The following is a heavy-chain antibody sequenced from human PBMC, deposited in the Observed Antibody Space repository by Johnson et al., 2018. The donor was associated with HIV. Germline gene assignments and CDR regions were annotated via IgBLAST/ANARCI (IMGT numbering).Heavy chain of an antibody. CDR2: IKQDGSEK. D-gene: IGHD4-23*01. CDR3: ARPTTVEKGEDAFDI. J-gene: IGHJ3*02. V-gene: IGHV3-7*05. Sequence: VQLVESGGGLVQPGGSLRLSCAASGFTFSSYWMSWVRQAPGKGLEWVANIKQDGSEKYYVDSVKGRFTISRDNAKNSLYLQRNSLRAEETAVYYCARPTTVEKGEDAFDIWGQGTMVTVSS. CDR1: GFTFSSYW.